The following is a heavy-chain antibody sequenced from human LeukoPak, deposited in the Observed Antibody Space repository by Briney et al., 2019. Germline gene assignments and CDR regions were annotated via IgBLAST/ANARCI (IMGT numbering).Heavy chain of an antibody. D-gene: IGHD3-10*01. CDR1: GFTFSSYS. J-gene: IGHJ4*02. CDR3: ARDQSSGSYHFDY. Sequence: GGSLRLSCAASGFTFSSYSMNWVRQAPGKGLDWVSSISSSSSYIYYADSVKGRFTISRDNAKNSLYLQMNSLRAEDTAVYYCARDQSSGSYHFDYWGQGSLVTVSS. V-gene: IGHV3-21*01. CDR2: ISSSSSYI.